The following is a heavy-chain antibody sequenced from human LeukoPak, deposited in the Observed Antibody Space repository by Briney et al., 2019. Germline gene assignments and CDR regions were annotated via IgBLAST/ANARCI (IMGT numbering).Heavy chain of an antibody. J-gene: IGHJ4*02. Sequence: GGSLRLSXAASGFTFSSYAMSWVRQAPGKGLEWVSAISGSGGSTYYADSVKGRFTISRDNSKNTLYLQMNSLRAEDTAVYYCAKDRGHIVVVTAMDYWGQGTLVTVSS. D-gene: IGHD2-21*02. CDR1: GFTFSSYA. V-gene: IGHV3-23*01. CDR2: ISGSGGST. CDR3: AKDRGHIVVVTAMDY.